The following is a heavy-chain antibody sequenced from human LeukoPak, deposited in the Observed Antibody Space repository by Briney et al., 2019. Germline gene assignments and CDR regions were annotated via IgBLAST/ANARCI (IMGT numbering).Heavy chain of an antibody. V-gene: IGHV4-34*01. CDR1: GGSFSGYY. CDR3: AHRSYYFDY. CDR2: INHSGST. J-gene: IGHJ4*02. Sequence: PSGTLSLTCAVYGGSFSGYYWSWIRQPPGKGLEWIGEINHSGSTNYNPSLKSRVTISVDTSKIQFSLKLSSVTAADTAVYYCAHRSYYFDYWGQGTLVTVSS.